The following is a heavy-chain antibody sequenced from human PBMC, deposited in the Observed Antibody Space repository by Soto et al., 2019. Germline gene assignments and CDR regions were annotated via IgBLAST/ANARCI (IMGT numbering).Heavy chain of an antibody. Sequence: QVQLVQSGAEVKKPGSSVKVSCKASGGTFSTYTITWVRQAPGQGLEWMGRIIPIIGIINYAQKLQGRVTLTADKFTGTAYMELNRVRSDDTAMYYCAGDPDSHYNDSHASSYPWGQVTLVTVSS. CDR3: AGDPDSHYNDSHASSYP. V-gene: IGHV1-69*08. J-gene: IGHJ5*02. D-gene: IGHD3-22*01. CDR1: GGTFSTYT. CDR2: IIPIIGII.